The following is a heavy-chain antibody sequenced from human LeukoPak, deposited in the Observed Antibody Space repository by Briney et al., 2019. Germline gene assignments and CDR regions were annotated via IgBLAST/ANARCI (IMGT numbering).Heavy chain of an antibody. D-gene: IGHD3-16*02. CDR1: GGSISRGGYS. CDR2: FYYSGST. Sequence: PSQTLSLTCAVSGGSISRGGYSWSWIRQPPGKGLEWIGYFYYSGSTYYNPSLKSRVTIDTSKNQFSLKLSSVTAADTAVYYCARRAGDYVWGSYREFDYWGQGTLVTVSS. V-gene: IGHV4-30-4*07. J-gene: IGHJ4*02. CDR3: ARRAGDYVWGSYREFDY.